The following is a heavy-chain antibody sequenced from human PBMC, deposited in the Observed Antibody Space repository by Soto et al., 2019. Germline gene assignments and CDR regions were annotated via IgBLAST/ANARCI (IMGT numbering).Heavy chain of an antibody. CDR3: ARHKGITMVRGVINWFDP. CDR2: IYYSGST. D-gene: IGHD3-10*01. CDR1: GGSTSSSSYY. Sequence: SETLSLTCTVSGGSTSSSSYYWGWIRQPPGKGLEWIGSIYYSGSTYYNPSLKSRVTISIDTSKNQFSLKLSSVTAADTAVYYCARHKGITMVRGVINWFDPWGQGTLVTVSS. J-gene: IGHJ5*02. V-gene: IGHV4-39*01.